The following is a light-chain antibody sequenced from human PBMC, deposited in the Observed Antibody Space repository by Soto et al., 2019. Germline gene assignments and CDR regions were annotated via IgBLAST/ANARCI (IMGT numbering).Light chain of an antibody. CDR1: QSVSID. V-gene: IGKV3-15*01. J-gene: IGKJ5*01. CDR3: QQYNKWPLT. CDR2: GAS. Sequence: EIVMTQSPATLSVSPGERATLSCEASQSVSIDVAWYQQTPGQAPRLLIYGASTRATGIPVTFSGSASGTEFTLSISRLQSEDYTVYYCQQYNKWPLTFGQGTRLEIK.